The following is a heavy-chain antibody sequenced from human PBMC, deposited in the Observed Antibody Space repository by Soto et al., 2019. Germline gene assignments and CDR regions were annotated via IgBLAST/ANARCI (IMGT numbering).Heavy chain of an antibody. CDR1: VFTFSSYI. D-gene: IGHD3-10*01. Sequence: PGGSLRFSCAASVFTFSSYIMNWVRQAPGKGLEWVSYISSSSNTIYYADSVKGRFTISRDNAKNSLYLQMNSLRDEDTAVYYSSCFGEAGLNEFDPWGQGAPVTVSS. V-gene: IGHV3-48*02. CDR2: ISSSSNTI. CDR3: SCFGEAGLNEFDP. J-gene: IGHJ5*02.